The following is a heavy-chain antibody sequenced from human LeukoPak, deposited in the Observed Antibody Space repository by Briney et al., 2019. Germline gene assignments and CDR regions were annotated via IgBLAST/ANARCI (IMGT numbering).Heavy chain of an antibody. CDR3: AREEYDILTGYLNWFDP. D-gene: IGHD3-9*01. V-gene: IGHV3-53*01. CDR2: IYSGGST. Sequence: GGSLRLSCAASGFTVSSNYMSWVRQAPGKGLEWVSVIYSGGSTYYADSVKGRFTISRDNSKNTLYLQMNSLRAEDTAVYYCAREEYDILTGYLNWFDPWGQEPWSPSPQ. CDR1: GFTVSSNY. J-gene: IGHJ5*02.